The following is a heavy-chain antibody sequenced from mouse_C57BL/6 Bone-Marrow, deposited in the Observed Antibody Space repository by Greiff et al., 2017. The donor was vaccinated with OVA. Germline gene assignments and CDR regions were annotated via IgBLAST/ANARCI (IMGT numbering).Heavy chain of an antibody. CDR1: GYTFTSYG. V-gene: IGHV1-81*01. Sequence: QVQLQQSGAELARPGASVKLSCKASGYTFTSYGISWVKQRTGQGLEWIGEIYPRSGNTYYNEKFKGKATLTADKSSSTAYMQLSSLTSEDSAVYFCARSPDGYSPFAYWGQGTLVTVSA. CDR3: ARSPDGYSPFAY. D-gene: IGHD2-3*01. J-gene: IGHJ3*01. CDR2: IYPRSGNT.